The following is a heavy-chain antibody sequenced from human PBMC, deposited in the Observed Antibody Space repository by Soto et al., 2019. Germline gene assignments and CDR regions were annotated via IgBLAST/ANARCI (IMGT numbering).Heavy chain of an antibody. D-gene: IGHD1-26*01. Sequence: QVQLVQSGAEVKKPGPSVKVSCKASGYTFSSYDINWVRQATGQGLEWMGWMNANSGNTGYAQKFQGRVTMTRNTSISTGYMELSSVSSEDTAVYYCARGRVGARKMGRDAFDIWGQGTMVTVSS. CDR2: MNANSGNT. CDR1: GYTFSSYD. V-gene: IGHV1-8*01. J-gene: IGHJ3*02. CDR3: ARGRVGARKMGRDAFDI.